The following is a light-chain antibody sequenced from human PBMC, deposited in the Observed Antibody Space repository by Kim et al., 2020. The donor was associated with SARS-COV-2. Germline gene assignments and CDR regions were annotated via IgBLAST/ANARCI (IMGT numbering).Light chain of an antibody. CDR2: DAS. Sequence: VSPGERATLSCRASQSVSSNLAWYHQKPGQAPRLLIYDASTRATGSPARFSGSGSGTEFTLIISSLQSEDFAVYYCQQYNNWPLTFGQGTKLEI. J-gene: IGKJ2*01. V-gene: IGKV3-15*01. CDR3: QQYNNWPLT. CDR1: QSVSSN.